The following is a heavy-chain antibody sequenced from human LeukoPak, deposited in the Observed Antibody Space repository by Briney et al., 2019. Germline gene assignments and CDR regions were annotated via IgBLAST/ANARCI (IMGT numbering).Heavy chain of an antibody. V-gene: IGHV3-7*04. CDR3: ARVRSGWYGDY. CDR1: GFTFTNHW. CDR2: IKQDGSER. Sequence: PGGSLRLSCEASGFTFTNHWMKWVRQAPGKGLEWVANIKQDGSERRYVDSVKGRFTISRDNARNSLYLQMNSLRAEDTAVYYCARVRSGWYGDYGGQGTLVTVP. J-gene: IGHJ4*02. D-gene: IGHD6-19*01.